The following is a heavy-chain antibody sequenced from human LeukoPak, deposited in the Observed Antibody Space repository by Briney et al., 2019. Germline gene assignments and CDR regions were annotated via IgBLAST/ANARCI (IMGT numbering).Heavy chain of an antibody. V-gene: IGHV1-18*01. Sequence: ASVKVSCKASGYTFTSYGISWVRQAPGQGLEWMGWISAYNGNTNYAQKFQGRVTMTTDTSTSTAYMELRSLRSDDTAVYYCARAPRYSSSWYYWFDPWGQGTPVTVSS. D-gene: IGHD6-13*01. CDR2: ISAYNGNT. J-gene: IGHJ5*02. CDR3: ARAPRYSSSWYYWFDP. CDR1: GYTFTSYG.